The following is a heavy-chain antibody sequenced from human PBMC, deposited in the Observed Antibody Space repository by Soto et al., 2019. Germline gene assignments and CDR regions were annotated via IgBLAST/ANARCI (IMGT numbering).Heavy chain of an antibody. J-gene: IGHJ4*02. Sequence: QVQLQQWGAGLLKPSETLSLTCAVYGGSFSGYYWTWIRQSPEKGLEWIGEVNHSGTTYYNPSLKTRVTISVHTPKNQFSLKMISVTAADTVVYSCARGIGYCSSINCYSSRRLRFDSWGQGTLVTVSS. CDR3: ARGIGYCSSINCYSSRRLRFDS. D-gene: IGHD2-2*01. V-gene: IGHV4-34*01. CDR2: VNHSGTT. CDR1: GGSFSGYY.